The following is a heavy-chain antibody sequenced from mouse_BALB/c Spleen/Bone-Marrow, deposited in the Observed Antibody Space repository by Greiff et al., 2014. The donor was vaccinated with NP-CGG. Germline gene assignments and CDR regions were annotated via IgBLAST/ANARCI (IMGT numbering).Heavy chain of an antibody. D-gene: IGHD1-1*01. J-gene: IGHJ1*01. CDR1: GFTFSSYG. CDR2: INNNGGST. Sequence: EVKLEESGGGLVQPGGSLKLSCVASGFTFSSYGMSWVRQTPDKRLELVATINNNGGSTYYPDSVKGQFTISRDNAKNTLYLQMSSLKSEDTAMYYRARVYGWYFDVWGAGTTVTVSS. CDR3: ARVYGWYFDV. V-gene: IGHV5-6-3*01.